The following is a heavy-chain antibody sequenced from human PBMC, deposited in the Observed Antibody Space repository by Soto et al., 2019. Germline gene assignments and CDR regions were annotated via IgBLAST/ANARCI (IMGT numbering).Heavy chain of an antibody. V-gene: IGHV3-30*19. CDR1: GFTFRSFV. CDR3: ARWGTTGGLDV. CDR2: TSYDGSNK. Sequence: QVQLVESGGGVVQPGTSLRLSCVGSGFTFRSFVIHWVRQAPGKGLEWVALTSYDGSNKYYDDSVKGRFTISRDNSRNTVYLQMESLRLEDTDLYYCARWGTTGGLDVWGQGTLVSVSS. J-gene: IGHJ4*02. D-gene: IGHD3-16*01.